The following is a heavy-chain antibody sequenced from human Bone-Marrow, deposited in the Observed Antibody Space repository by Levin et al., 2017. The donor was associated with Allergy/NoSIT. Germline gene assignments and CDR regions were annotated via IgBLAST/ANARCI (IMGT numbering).Heavy chain of an antibody. CDR1: GFTFSDYA. Sequence: GGSLRLSCAASGFTFSDYAIHWVRQAPGKGLEWVAVISYDGSNKYYADSVKGRFTISRDNSKNTLYLQMSSLRAEDTAVYYCARGGGSGDYNGMDVWGQGTTVTVSS. CDR2: ISYDGSNK. D-gene: IGHD3-10*01. CDR3: ARGGGSGDYNGMDV. V-gene: IGHV3-30-3*01. J-gene: IGHJ6*02.